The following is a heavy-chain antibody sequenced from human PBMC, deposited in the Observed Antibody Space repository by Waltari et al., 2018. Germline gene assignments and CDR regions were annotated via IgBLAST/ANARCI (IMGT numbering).Heavy chain of an antibody. Sequence: QVQLQESGPGLVKPSQTLSLTCTVSGASISSGGYYCCWIRPHPGKGLEWIGYIHYSGRTYYNPSLKSRVTISVDTSKNQFSLKLSSVTAADTAVYYCARNPPGGGYNLSYYFDYWGQGTLVTVSS. V-gene: IGHV4-31*03. J-gene: IGHJ4*02. CDR1: GASISSGGYY. CDR2: IHYSGRT. CDR3: ARNPPGGGYNLSYYFDY. D-gene: IGHD5-12*01.